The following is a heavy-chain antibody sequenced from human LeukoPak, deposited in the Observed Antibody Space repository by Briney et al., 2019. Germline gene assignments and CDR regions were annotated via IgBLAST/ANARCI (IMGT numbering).Heavy chain of an antibody. D-gene: IGHD6-19*01. V-gene: IGHV3-11*01. CDR1: GFTFSDYY. CDR2: ISSSGSTI. J-gene: IGHJ6*02. Sequence: GGSLRLSCAASGFTFSDYYMSWIRQAPGKGLEWVSYISSSGSTIYHADSVKGRFTISRDNAKNSLYLQMNSLRAEDTAVYYCARDRGREQWLVSGYYFGMDVWGQGTTVTVSS. CDR3: ARDRGREQWLVSGYYFGMDV.